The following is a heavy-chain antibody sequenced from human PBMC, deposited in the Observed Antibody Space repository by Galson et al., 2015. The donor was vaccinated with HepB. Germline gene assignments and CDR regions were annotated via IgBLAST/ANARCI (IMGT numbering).Heavy chain of an antibody. V-gene: IGHV4-39*01. Sequence: TLSPACTVYAGSISRSRSDCGWIRQPPGKGLDWIGSIYYRGSTYYNPSPKSRVPISVDTSKNQFSLKLSAVTAADTAVYYCARRRNESLTDYYSAVAFDIWGQGTMVTVSS. CDR3: ARRRNESLTDYYSAVAFDI. CDR2: IYYRGST. D-gene: IGHD3-9*01. CDR1: AGSISRSRSD. J-gene: IGHJ3*02.